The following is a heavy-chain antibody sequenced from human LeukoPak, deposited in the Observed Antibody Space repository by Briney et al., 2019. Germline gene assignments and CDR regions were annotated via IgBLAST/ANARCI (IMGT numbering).Heavy chain of an antibody. J-gene: IGHJ4*02. CDR1: GFTFSSYS. CDR3: ARVADYYGSGYYFDY. Sequence: KSGGSLRLSCAASGFTFSSYSMNWVRQAPGKGLEWVSSISSSSSYIYYADSVKGRFTISRDNAKNSLYLQMNSLRAEDTAVYYCARVADYYGSGYYFDYWGQGTLVTVSS. D-gene: IGHD3-10*01. V-gene: IGHV3-21*01. CDR2: ISSSSSYI.